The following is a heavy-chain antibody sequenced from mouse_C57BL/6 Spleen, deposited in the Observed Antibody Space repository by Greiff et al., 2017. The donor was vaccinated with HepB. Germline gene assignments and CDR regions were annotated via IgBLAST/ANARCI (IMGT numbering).Heavy chain of an antibody. D-gene: IGHD1-1*01. J-gene: IGHJ4*01. Sequence: VQLKESGPGLVAPSQSLSITCTVSGFSLTSYAISWVRQPPGKGLEWLGVIWTGGGTNYNSALKSRLSISKDNSKSQVFLKMNSLQTDDTARYYCASYYGSSLYYAMDYWGQGTSVTVSS. CDR3: ASYYGSSLYYAMDY. V-gene: IGHV2-9-1*01. CDR2: IWTGGGT. CDR1: GFSLTSYA.